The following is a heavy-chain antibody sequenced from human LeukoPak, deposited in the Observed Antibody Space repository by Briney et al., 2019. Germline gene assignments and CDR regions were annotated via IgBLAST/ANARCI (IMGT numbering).Heavy chain of an antibody. V-gene: IGHV4-38-2*02. CDR2: IHHGATT. Sequence: SETLSLTCGVSGYSISRGYYWGWIRQPPGKGLEWIGSIHHGATTYYDPSLKSRVTILVDTPKNEVSLKLSSVTAADTAVYYCATDRRGNNHDHDNWGQGTLVTVSS. J-gene: IGHJ4*02. CDR1: GYSISRGYY. CDR3: ATDRRGNNHDHDN. D-gene: IGHD1/OR15-1a*01.